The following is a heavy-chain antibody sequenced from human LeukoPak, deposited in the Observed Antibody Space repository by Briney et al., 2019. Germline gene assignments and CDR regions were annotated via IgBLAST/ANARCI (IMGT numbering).Heavy chain of an antibody. CDR2: ISGSGGST. CDR3: AEDHVGGYGYFDY. V-gene: IGHV3-23*01. J-gene: IGHJ4*02. D-gene: IGHD1-26*01. CDR1: GFTFSIYA. Sequence: PGGSLRLSCAASGFTFSIYAMSWVRQAPGKGLEGVSTISGSGGSTYYADSVKGRFTISRDNSKNTLYLQMNSLRAEDAAVYYCAEDHVGGYGYFDYWGQGTLVTVSS.